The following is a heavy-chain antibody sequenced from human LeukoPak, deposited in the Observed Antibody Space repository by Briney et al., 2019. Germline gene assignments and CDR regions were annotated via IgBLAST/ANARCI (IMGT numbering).Heavy chain of an antibody. Sequence: PGGSLRLSCVVSGFIFNAYEMDWVRQAPGKGLEWVAPISTSSTYIKYAESVKGRFTFFRDNPKNSVFLQMNSLRADDTAVYCCVREGGPYDLYYYMDVWGKGTTVTVSS. V-gene: IGHV3-21*06. CDR2: ISTSSTYI. D-gene: IGHD1-1*01. J-gene: IGHJ6*03. CDR3: VREGGPYDLYYYMDV. CDR1: GFIFNAYE.